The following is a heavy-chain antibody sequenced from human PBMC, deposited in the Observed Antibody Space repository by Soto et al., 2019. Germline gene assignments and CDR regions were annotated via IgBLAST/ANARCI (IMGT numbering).Heavy chain of an antibody. CDR3: AAGYCSSTSCRYYYGMDV. V-gene: IGHV1-58*01. D-gene: IGHD2-2*01. J-gene: IGHJ6*02. CDR1: GFTFTSSA. CDR2: IVVGSGNT. Sequence: SVKVSCKASGFTFTSSAVQWVRQARGQRLEWIGWIVVGSGNTNYAQRFQERVTITRDMSTSTAYMELSSLRSEDTAVYYCAAGYCSSTSCRYYYGMDVWGQGTTVTVSS.